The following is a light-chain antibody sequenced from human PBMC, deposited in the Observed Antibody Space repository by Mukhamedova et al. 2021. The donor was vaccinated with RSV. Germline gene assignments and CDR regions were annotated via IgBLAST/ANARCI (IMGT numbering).Light chain of an antibody. CDR3: QQYHHWPLT. Sequence: RAILSCRASQSISSNLGWYQQKPGQAPRLLIYGASTRATDVPARFSGSGSGTEFTLTISSLQSEDFAVYYCQQYHHWPLTFGGGT. V-gene: IGKV3-15*01. CDR2: GAS. CDR1: QSISSN. J-gene: IGKJ4*01.